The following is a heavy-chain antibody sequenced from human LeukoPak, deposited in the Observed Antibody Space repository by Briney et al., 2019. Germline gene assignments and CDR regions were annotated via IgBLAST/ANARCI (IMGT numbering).Heavy chain of an antibody. CDR3: ARVTGYRIEDYFDY. J-gene: IGHJ4*02. D-gene: IGHD6-13*01. CDR2: IYYSGST. Sequence: SETLSLTCTVSGDSISSTNYYWGWIRQPPGKGLEWIGYIYYSGSTNYNPSLKSRVTISVETSKNEFSLKLRSVTAADTAVYYCARVTGYRIEDYFDYWGQGTLVTVSS. V-gene: IGHV4-61*05. CDR1: GDSISSTNYY.